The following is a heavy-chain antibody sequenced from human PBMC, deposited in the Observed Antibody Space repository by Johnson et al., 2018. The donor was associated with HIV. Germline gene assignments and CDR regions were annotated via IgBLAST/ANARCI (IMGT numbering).Heavy chain of an antibody. CDR1: GFTFSSYW. Sequence: VQLVESGGGLVQPGGSLRLSCAASGFTFSSYWMSWVRQAPGKGLEWVANIKQDGSEKYYVDSVKGRFTISRDNDKNSLYLQMNSLRPEDTALYYCAKDMGYSSFGYGFDIWGQGTMVTVSS. V-gene: IGHV3-7*05. D-gene: IGHD6-13*01. J-gene: IGHJ3*02. CDR2: IKQDGSEK. CDR3: AKDMGYSSFGYGFDI.